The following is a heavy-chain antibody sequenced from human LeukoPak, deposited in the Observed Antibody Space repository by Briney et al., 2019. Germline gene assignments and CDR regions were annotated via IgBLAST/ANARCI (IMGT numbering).Heavy chain of an antibody. J-gene: IGHJ4*02. CDR3: AKGAPVDDYIWGSYRPTGYFDY. V-gene: IGHV3-23*01. CDR1: GFTFSSYA. D-gene: IGHD3-16*02. CDR2: ISGSGGST. Sequence: PGGSLRLSCAASGFTFSSYAMSWVRQAPGKGLEWVSAISGSGGSTYYADSVKGRFTISRDNSKNTLYLQMNSLRAEDTAVYYCAKGAPVDDYIWGSYRPTGYFDYWGQGTLVTVSS.